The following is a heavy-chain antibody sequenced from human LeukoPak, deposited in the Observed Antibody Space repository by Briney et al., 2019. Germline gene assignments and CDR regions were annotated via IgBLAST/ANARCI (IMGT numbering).Heavy chain of an antibody. V-gene: IGHV3-7*01. Sequence: GGSLRLSCAASGFTFSSYWMTWVRQAPGKGLEWVAHIKQDGSEKYYVDSVKGRFTISRDNAKNSLSLQMNSLRAEDTAVYYCARGGIVGVTAFDYWGQGTLVSVSS. CDR1: GFTFSSYW. CDR3: ARGGIVGVTAFDY. J-gene: IGHJ4*02. CDR2: IKQDGSEK. D-gene: IGHD1-26*01.